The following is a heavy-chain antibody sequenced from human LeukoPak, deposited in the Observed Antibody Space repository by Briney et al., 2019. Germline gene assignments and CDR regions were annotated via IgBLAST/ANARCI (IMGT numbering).Heavy chain of an antibody. CDR2: ISSGGYSI. J-gene: IGHJ4*02. Sequence: PGGSLRLSCAASGLTFSNFAMSWVRQAPGKGLEWVSSISSGGYSINYADSVKGRFTISRDTSKNTLYLQMNSLTAEDTAIYYCAKNYSNFLDYWGQGTLVTVSS. V-gene: IGHV3-23*01. D-gene: IGHD4-11*01. CDR3: AKNYSNFLDY. CDR1: GLTFSNFA.